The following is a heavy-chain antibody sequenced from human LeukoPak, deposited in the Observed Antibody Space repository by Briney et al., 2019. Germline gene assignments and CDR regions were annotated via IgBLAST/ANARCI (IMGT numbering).Heavy chain of an antibody. CDR3: ARVCHRYGSQPAGWFDP. J-gene: IGHJ5*02. Sequence: GGSLRLSWSASGFTVSSNYMSWGRQDPGKGLELVSVNYSGGITYYADSVKGRFTTSRNNSKTTLYRQMNSLRAEATAVYYGARVCHRYGSQPAGWFDPWGQGTLVTVSS. CDR1: GFTVSSNY. D-gene: IGHD4-17*01. CDR2: NYSGGIT. V-gene: IGHV3-53*04.